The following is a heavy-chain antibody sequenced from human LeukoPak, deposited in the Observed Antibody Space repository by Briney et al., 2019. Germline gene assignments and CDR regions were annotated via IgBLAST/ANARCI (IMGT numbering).Heavy chain of an antibody. J-gene: IGHJ6*02. CDR2: IIPILGIA. Sequence: SVKVSCKASGGTFSSYAISWVRQAPGQGLEWMGRIIPILGIANYAQKFQGRVTITADKSTSTAYRELSSLRSEDTAVYYCARDPAQPGATNFEEYYYYGMDVWGQGTTVTVSS. CDR1: GGTFSSYA. D-gene: IGHD1-26*01. CDR3: ARDPAQPGATNFEEYYYYGMDV. V-gene: IGHV1-69*04.